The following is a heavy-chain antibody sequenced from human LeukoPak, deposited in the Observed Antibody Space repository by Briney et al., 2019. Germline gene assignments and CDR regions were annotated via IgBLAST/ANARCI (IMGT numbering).Heavy chain of an antibody. Sequence: PSETLSLTCTVSGGSISSYYWSWIRQPPGKGLEWIAYISDIGSINYNPPLKSRVTISLDTSMNQFSLKLSSVTAADTAVYYCAGHHPRNTVDFWGQGTLVTVSS. J-gene: IGHJ4*02. CDR2: ISDIGSI. V-gene: IGHV4-59*08. CDR3: AGHHPRNTVDF. CDR1: GGSISSYY. D-gene: IGHD2/OR15-2a*01.